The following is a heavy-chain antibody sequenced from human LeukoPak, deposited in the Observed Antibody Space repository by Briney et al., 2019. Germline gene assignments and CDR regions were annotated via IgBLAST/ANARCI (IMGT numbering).Heavy chain of an antibody. D-gene: IGHD2-2*01. CDR1: GYTFTGYY. Sequence: ASVKVSCKASGYTFTGYYMHWVRQAPGQGLEWMGWINPNSGGTNYAQKFQGRVTMTRDTSISTAYMELSRLRSDDTAVYYCAREKRYCSSTICYFDYWGQGTLVTVSS. CDR3: AREKRYCSSTICYFDY. V-gene: IGHV1-2*02. CDR2: INPNSGGT. J-gene: IGHJ4*02.